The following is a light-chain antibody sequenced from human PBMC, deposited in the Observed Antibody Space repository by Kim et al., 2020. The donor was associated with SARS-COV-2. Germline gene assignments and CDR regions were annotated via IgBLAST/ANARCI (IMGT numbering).Light chain of an antibody. CDR2: STN. CDR3: AAWDDSIYGHV. CDR1: SSNIGSNS. Sequence: ELTQPPSVSGAPGQRVSISCSGSSSNIGSNSVNWYQQVPGAAPKLLIYSTNQRPSGVPDRFSASKSGPSASLAIIGLQSEDDGDYYCAAWDDSIYGHVFGTGTQLTVL. V-gene: IGLV1-44*01. J-gene: IGLJ1*01.